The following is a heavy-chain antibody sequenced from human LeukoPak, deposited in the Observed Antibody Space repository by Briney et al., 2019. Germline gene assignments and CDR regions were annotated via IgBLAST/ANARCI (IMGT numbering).Heavy chain of an antibody. CDR3: ARDGYYYGSGTPYYFDH. D-gene: IGHD3-10*01. J-gene: IGHJ4*02. V-gene: IGHV4-38-2*02. Sequence: SETLSLTCTVSGYSISSGYYWGWIRQPPGKGLEWIGSIYHSGNTYYNPSLKSRVTISVDTSKNHFSLKLSSVTAADTAVYYCARDGYYYGSGTPYYFDHWGQGTLVSVSS. CDR1: GYSISSGYY. CDR2: IYHSGNT.